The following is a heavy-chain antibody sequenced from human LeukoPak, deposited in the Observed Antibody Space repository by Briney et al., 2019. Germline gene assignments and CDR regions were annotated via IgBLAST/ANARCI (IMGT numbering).Heavy chain of an antibody. V-gene: IGHV3-30*02. Sequence: GGSLRLSCAASGFTFSSYGMHWVRQAPGKGLEWVAFIRYDGSNKYYADSVKGRFTISRDNSKNTLYLQMNSLRAEDTAVYYCAKVSVLDYGDYRGPYYFDYWGQGTLVTVSS. D-gene: IGHD4-17*01. CDR3: AKVSVLDYGDYRGPYYFDY. J-gene: IGHJ4*02. CDR2: IRYDGSNK. CDR1: GFTFSSYG.